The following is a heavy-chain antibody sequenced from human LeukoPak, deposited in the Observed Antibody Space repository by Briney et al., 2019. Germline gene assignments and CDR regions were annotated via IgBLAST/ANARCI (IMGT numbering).Heavy chain of an antibody. CDR2: IIPIFGTA. J-gene: IGHJ4*02. Sequence: EASVKVSCKASGGTFSSYAISWVRQAPGQGLEWMGGIIPIFGTANYAQKFQGRVTITADEPTSTAYMELSSLRSEDTAVYYCARDGAMITFGGVIYYFDYWGQGTLVTVSS. CDR3: ARDGAMITFGGVIYYFDY. D-gene: IGHD3-16*01. CDR1: GGTFSSYA. V-gene: IGHV1-69*01.